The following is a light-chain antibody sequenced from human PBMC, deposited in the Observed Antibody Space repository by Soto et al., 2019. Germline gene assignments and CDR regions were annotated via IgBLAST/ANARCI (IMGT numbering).Light chain of an antibody. J-gene: IGLJ1*01. CDR3: SSYAGSSNV. V-gene: IGLV2-14*01. CDR2: DVS. CDR1: SSDVGGYNF. Sequence: QSVLTQPASVSGSPGQSITISCTGTSSDVGGYNFVSWYQQYPGKAPKLMIYDVSNRPSGVSNRFSGSKSGNTASLTISGLQAEDEADYYCSSYAGSSNVFGTGTKLTVL.